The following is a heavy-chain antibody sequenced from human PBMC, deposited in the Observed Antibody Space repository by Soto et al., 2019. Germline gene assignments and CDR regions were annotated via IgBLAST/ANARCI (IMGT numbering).Heavy chain of an antibody. J-gene: IGHJ6*02. D-gene: IGHD4-17*01. CDR2: ISYDGSNK. Sequence: GGSLRLSCAASGFTFSSYAMHWVRQAPGKGLEWVAVISYDGSNKYYADSVKGRFTISRDNSKNTLYLQMNSLRAEDTAVYYCAGDYGDYDYYYGMDVWGQGTTVTVSS. CDR3: AGDYGDYDYYYGMDV. CDR1: GFTFSSYA. V-gene: IGHV3-30-3*01.